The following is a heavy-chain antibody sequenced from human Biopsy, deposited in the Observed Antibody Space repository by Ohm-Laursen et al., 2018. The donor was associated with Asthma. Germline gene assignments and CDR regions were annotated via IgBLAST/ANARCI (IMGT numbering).Heavy chain of an antibody. V-gene: IGHV1-3*01. D-gene: IGHD3-9*01. J-gene: IGHJ3*02. CDR2: INAGNGNT. CDR1: GYTFINYA. Sequence: SVKVSCKASGYTFINYAIHWVRQAPGQRLEWMGWINAGNGNTKYSEKFQGRVTITRDTSASTAYMDLSSLRSEDTAVYYCARTYYDFLTGQVNDALAMWGQGAVVTVSS. CDR3: ARTYYDFLTGQVNDALAM.